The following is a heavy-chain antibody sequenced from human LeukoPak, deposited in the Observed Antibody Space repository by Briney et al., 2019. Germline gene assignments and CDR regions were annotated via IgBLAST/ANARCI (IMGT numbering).Heavy chain of an antibody. CDR2: INTDGSTT. D-gene: IGHD4-11*01. CDR1: GFTFSTYW. CDR3: AKKKTDYSYPSSFDY. V-gene: IGHV3-74*01. Sequence: GGSLRLSCVVSGFTFSTYWMYWVRQAPGKGLVWVSRINTDGSTTNYADSVKGRFTLSRDNSKNTLYLQMNSLRAEDTAVYYCAKKKTDYSYPSSFDYWGQGTLVTVSS. J-gene: IGHJ4*02.